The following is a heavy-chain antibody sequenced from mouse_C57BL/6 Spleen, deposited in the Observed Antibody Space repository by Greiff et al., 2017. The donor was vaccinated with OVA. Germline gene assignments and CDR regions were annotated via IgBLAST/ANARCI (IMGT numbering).Heavy chain of an antibody. CDR3: ASARHEMVTTDYFDY. CDR1: GFTFSSYT. Sequence: EVKLMESGGGLVKPGGSLKLSCAASGFTFSSYTMSWVRQTPEKRLEWVATISGGGGNTYYPDSVKGRFTISRDNAKNTLYLQMSSLRTEDTALYYCASARHEMVTTDYFDYWGQGTTLTVSS. D-gene: IGHD2-3*01. J-gene: IGHJ2*01. CDR2: ISGGGGNT. V-gene: IGHV5-9*01.